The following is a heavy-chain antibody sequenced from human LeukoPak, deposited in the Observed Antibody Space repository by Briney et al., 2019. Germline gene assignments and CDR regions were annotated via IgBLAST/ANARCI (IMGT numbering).Heavy chain of an antibody. CDR1: GFTVDSNY. CDR3: ARGGGYYPIDY. Sequence: GGSLRLSCAASGFTVDSNYMNWVRQAPGKGREWVSVLYSDGRTYYADSVKGRFTISRDTSKNILSLQLNSLRAEDTAVYYCARGGGYYPIDYWGQGTLVTVSS. CDR2: LYSDGRT. V-gene: IGHV3-53*01. D-gene: IGHD2-15*01. J-gene: IGHJ4*02.